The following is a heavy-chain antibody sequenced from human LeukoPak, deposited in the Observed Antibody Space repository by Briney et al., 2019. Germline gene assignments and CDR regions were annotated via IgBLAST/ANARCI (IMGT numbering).Heavy chain of an antibody. J-gene: IGHJ4*02. CDR2: IYSGGST. CDR1: GFTVSSNY. V-gene: IGHV3-53*01. Sequence: RGSLRLSCAASGFTVSSNYMSWVRQAPGKGLEWVSVIYSGGSTYYADSVKGRFTISRDNSKNTLYLQMNSLRAEDTAVYYCARTGRDGYSYYFDYWGQGTLVTVSS. CDR3: ARTGRDGYSYYFDY. D-gene: IGHD5-24*01.